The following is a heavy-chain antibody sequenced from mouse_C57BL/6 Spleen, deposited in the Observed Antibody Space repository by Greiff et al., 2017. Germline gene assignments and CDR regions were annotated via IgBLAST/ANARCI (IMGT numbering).Heavy chain of an antibody. V-gene: IGHV5-6*02. CDR3: ASERFYTTVQIPKGGFAY. CDR1: GFTFSSYG. Sequence: DVKLVESGGDLVKPGGSLKLSCAASGFTFSSYGMSWVRQTPDKRLEWVATISSGGSYTYYPDSVKGRFTISRDNAKNTLYLQMSRLKSEDTAIDYCASERFYTTVQIPKGGFAYWGQGTLVTVSA. CDR2: ISSGGSYT. D-gene: IGHD1-1*01. J-gene: IGHJ3*01.